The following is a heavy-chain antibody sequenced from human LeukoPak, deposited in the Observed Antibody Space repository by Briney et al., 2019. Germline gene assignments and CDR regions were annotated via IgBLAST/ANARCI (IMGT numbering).Heavy chain of an antibody. V-gene: IGHV4-34*01. D-gene: IGHD3-16*01. CDR2: INHSGST. J-gene: IGHJ4*02. CDR3: ARDDYAFGSIDY. CDR1: GGSFSGYY. Sequence: PSETLSLTCAVYGGSFSGYYWSWIRQPPGKGQEWIGEINHSGSTNYNPSLKSRVTISVDTSKNQFSLKLSSVTAADTAVYYCARDDYAFGSIDYWGQGTLVTVSS.